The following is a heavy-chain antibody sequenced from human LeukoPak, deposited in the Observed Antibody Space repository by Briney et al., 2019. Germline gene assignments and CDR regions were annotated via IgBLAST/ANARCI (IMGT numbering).Heavy chain of an antibody. V-gene: IGHV3-21*01. D-gene: IGHD3-9*01. CDR1: GFTFSSYN. J-gene: IGHJ5*02. Sequence: RGSLRLSCAASGFTFSSYNMNWVRQAPGKGLEWVSSISSSSSYIYYADSVKGRFTISRDNAKNSLFLQMNSLRAEDTAVYYCARGHYDILTAYYAIYPWGHGTLVTVSS. CDR2: ISSSSSYI. CDR3: ARGHYDILTAYYAIYP.